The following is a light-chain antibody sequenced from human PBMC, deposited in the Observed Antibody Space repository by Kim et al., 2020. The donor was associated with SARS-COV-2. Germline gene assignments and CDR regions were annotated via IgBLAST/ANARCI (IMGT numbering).Light chain of an antibody. J-gene: IGLJ3*02. V-gene: IGLV6-57*03. CDR3: QSYDSSSEV. CDR1: TGAVASDY. Sequence: GRTVTITCTRSTGAVASDYWQWYRQRPGSAPTTVIYENDQRPAGVPDRFSGSIDSSSNSASLTISGLKTEDEADYYCQSYDSSSEVFGGGTKVTVL. CDR2: END.